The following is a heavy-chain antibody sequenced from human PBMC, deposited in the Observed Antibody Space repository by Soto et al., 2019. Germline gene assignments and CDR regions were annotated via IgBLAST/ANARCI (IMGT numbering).Heavy chain of an antibody. D-gene: IGHD2-15*01. V-gene: IGHV4-59*01. CDR1: GGSISTYL. CDR2: IYYSGST. Sequence: ETLSLTCTVSGGSISTYLWSWIRQPPRKGLEWIGYIYYSGSTNYNPSLKSRVTISVDTSKNQFSLKLTSVTAADTAVYYCARSRRATRSFDYWGQGTLVPVSS. J-gene: IGHJ4*02. CDR3: ARSRRATRSFDY.